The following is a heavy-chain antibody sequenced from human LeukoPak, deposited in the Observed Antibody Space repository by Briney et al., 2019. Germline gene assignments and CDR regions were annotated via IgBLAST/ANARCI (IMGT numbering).Heavy chain of an antibody. CDR2: INHSGST. CDR3: ALAQWLVNDAFDI. V-gene: IGHV4-34*01. CDR1: GXSFSGYY. Sequence: SETLSLTCAVYGXSFSGYYWSWIRHPPGKGLECIGEINHSGSTNYNPSLKSRVTISVDTSKNQFSLKLSSVTAADTAVYYCALAQWLVNDAFDIWGQGTMVTVSS. D-gene: IGHD6-19*01. J-gene: IGHJ3*02.